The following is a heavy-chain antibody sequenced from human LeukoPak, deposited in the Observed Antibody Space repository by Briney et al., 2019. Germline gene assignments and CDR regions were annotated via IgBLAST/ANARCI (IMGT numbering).Heavy chain of an antibody. Sequence: PAGSPRLSCAASGFTFSSYAMHGVRQAPGKGLEWVALISYDGSNKYYADSVKGRFTISRDNSKNTLYLQMNSLRAEDTAVYYCARSPPQWELPSSSGYYYGMDVWGQGTTVTVSS. D-gene: IGHD1-26*01. CDR2: ISYDGSNK. J-gene: IGHJ6*02. V-gene: IGHV3-30-3*01. CDR3: ARSPPQWELPSSSGYYYGMDV. CDR1: GFTFSSYA.